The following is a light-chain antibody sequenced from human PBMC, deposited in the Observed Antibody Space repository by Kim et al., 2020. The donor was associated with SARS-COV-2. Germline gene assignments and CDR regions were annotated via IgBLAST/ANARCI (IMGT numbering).Light chain of an antibody. CDR1: QGVSSN. J-gene: IGKJ1*01. CDR2: GAS. CDR3: QQYNNWPWT. Sequence: SVSPGERATLSCRASQGVSSNLAWYQQKPQAPRLLIYGASTRATGIPARFSGSGSGTEFTLTISSLQSEDFAVYYCQQYNNWPWTFGQGTKVDIK. V-gene: IGKV3-15*01.